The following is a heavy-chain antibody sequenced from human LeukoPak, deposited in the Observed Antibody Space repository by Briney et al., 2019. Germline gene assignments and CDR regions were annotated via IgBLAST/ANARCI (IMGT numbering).Heavy chain of an antibody. D-gene: IGHD3-10*01. Sequence: ASVKVSCKASGYTFTGYYMHWVRQAPGQGLEWMGWINPNSGGTNYAQKFQGRVTMTRDTSISTAYMELSRLRSDDTAVYYCARVRGSSGWYFDLWGRGTPVTVSS. J-gene: IGHJ2*01. V-gene: IGHV1-2*02. CDR3: ARVRGSSGWYFDL. CDR2: INPNSGGT. CDR1: GYTFTGYY.